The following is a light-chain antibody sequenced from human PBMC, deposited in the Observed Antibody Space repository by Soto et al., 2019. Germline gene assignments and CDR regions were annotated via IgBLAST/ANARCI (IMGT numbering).Light chain of an antibody. CDR3: QQYGSSLMYT. CDR2: GAS. J-gene: IGKJ2*01. Sequence: EIVLTQSPGTLSLSPGERATLSCRASQSVSSSYLAWYQQKPGQAPRLLIYGASSRATGIPDWFSGSGSGTDFTLTISRLEPEDLAVYYCQQYGSSLMYTFGQGTKLEIK. V-gene: IGKV3-20*01. CDR1: QSVSSSY.